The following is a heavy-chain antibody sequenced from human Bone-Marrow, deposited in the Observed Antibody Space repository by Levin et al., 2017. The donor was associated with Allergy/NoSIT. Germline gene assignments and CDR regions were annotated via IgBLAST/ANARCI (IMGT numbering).Heavy chain of an antibody. CDR3: AREFCSGTSCYSPRGGPADY. J-gene: IGHJ4*02. V-gene: IGHV3-30-3*01. CDR1: GFTFDRFA. CDR2: ISYDGSIK. Sequence: SGGSLRLSCAASGFTFDRFAMHWVRQAPGKGLEWVALISYDGSIKYYADSVKGRFTISRDNSKNTLYLQMNSLRTVDTSLYYCAREFCSGTSCYSPRGGPADYWGQGTLVTVSS. D-gene: IGHD2-2*01.